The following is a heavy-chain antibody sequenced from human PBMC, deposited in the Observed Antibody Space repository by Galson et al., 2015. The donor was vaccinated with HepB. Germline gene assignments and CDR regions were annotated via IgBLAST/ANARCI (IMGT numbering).Heavy chain of an antibody. Sequence: SVKVSCKASGYTFTSYGISWVRQAPGQGLEWMGWISAYNGNTNYAQKLQGRVTMTTDTSTSTAYMELRSLRSDDTAVYYCASDQASYCSGGSCYSSFDPWGQGTLGTVSS. D-gene: IGHD2-15*01. V-gene: IGHV1-18*04. CDR1: GYTFTSYG. J-gene: IGHJ5*02. CDR2: ISAYNGNT. CDR3: ASDQASYCSGGSCYSSFDP.